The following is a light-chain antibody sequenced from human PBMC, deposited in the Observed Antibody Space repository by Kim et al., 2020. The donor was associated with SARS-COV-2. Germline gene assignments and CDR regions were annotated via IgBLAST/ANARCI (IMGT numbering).Light chain of an antibody. J-gene: IGLJ2*01. Sequence: QRPATSCSGASSNIAINAVNWYQQLPGTAPKLLMYSNNQRTSGVPDRFSGSKSGTSASLAISGLQSEDEADYYCAAWDDSQNGLVFGGGTQLNRP. CDR2: SNN. CDR3: AAWDDSQNGLV. V-gene: IGLV1-44*01. CDR1: SSNIAINA.